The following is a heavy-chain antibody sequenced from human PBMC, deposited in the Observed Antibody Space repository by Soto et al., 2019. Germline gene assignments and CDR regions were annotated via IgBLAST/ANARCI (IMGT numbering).Heavy chain of an antibody. CDR3: PPDVSCSGGSCQYDAFAI. Sequence: EVQVLESGGGLVQPGGSLRLSCEGSGFTVSSHAMTWIRQAPGKGPEWVSTVTADGGTYYADSVKGRFAMSRDTSENPQYSQMNTLGAKVTADYSWPPDVSCSGGSCQYDAFAIRGQGTMVTVSS. V-gene: IGHV3-23*01. CDR2: VTADGGT. D-gene: IGHD2-15*01. J-gene: IGHJ3*02. CDR1: GFTVSSHA.